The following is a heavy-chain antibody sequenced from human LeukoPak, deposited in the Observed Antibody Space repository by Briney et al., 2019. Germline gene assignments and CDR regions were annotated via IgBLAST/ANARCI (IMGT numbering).Heavy chain of an antibody. Sequence: PGGSLRLSCAASGFTFSNYWMHWVRQAPGKGLVWVSRISNDASSITYADSVKGRFTISRDNAKNTLYLQMNSLRAEDTAVYYCAVGDNPGALDYWGQGTLVTVSS. V-gene: IGHV3-74*01. D-gene: IGHD1-14*01. J-gene: IGHJ4*02. CDR1: GFTFSNYW. CDR3: AVGDNPGALDY. CDR2: ISNDASSI.